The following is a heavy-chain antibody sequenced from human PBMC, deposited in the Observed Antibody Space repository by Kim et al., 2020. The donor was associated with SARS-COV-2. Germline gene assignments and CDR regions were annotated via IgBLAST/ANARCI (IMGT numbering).Heavy chain of an antibody. D-gene: IGHD3-22*01. Sequence: GGSLRLSCAASGFTFSSYGMHWVRQAPGKGLEWVAVISYDGSNKYYADSVKGRFTISRDNSKNTLYLQMNSLRAEDTAVYYCAKDPSFGGYYFPVDYWGQGTLVTVSS. CDR3: AKDPSFGGYYFPVDY. CDR2: ISYDGSNK. CDR1: GFTFSSYG. V-gene: IGHV3-30*18. J-gene: IGHJ4*02.